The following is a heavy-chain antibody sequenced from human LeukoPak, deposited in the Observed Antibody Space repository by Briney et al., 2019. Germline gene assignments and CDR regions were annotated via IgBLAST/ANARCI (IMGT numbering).Heavy chain of an antibody. V-gene: IGHV3-9*03. CDR2: ISWNSGSI. D-gene: IGHD3-9*01. CDR3: AKGSRGYDFLTGLGLVAFDI. J-gene: IGHJ3*02. CDR1: GFTFDDYA. Sequence: GGSLRLSCAASGFTFDDYAMHWVRQAPGKGLEWVSSISWNSGSIGYADSVKGRFTISRDNAKNSLYLQMNSLRAEDMALYYCAKGSRGYDFLTGLGLVAFDIWGQGTKVTVSS.